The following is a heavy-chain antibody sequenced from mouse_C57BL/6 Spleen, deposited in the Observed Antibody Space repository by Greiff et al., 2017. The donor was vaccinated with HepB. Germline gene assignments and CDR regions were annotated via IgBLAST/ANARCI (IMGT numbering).Heavy chain of an antibody. J-gene: IGHJ2*01. CDR2: ISSGGDYI. CDR1: GFTFSSYA. V-gene: IGHV5-9-1*02. D-gene: IGHD2-3*01. Sequence: EVKLMESGEGLVKPGGSLKLSCAASGFTFSSYAMSWVRQTPEKRLEWVAYISSGGDYIYYADTVKGRFTISRDNARNTLYLQMSSLKSEDTAMYYCTRDSIYDGYYSYYFDYWGQGTTLTVSS. CDR3: TRDSIYDGYYSYYFDY.